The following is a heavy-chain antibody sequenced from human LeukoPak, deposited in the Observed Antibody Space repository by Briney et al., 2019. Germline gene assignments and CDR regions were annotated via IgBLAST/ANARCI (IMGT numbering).Heavy chain of an antibody. Sequence: PSETLSPTCTVSGGSISSYYWSWIRQPPGKGLEWIGYIYYSGSTNYNPSLKSRVTISVDTSKNQFSLKLSSVTAADTAVYYCARGFYGSGPWYFDLWGRGTLVTVSS. CDR2: IYYSGST. CDR1: GGSISSYY. V-gene: IGHV4-59*08. D-gene: IGHD3-10*01. CDR3: ARGFYGSGPWYFDL. J-gene: IGHJ2*01.